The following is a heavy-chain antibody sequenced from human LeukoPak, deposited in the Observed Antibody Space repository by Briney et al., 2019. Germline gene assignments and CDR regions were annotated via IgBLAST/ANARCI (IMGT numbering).Heavy chain of an antibody. CDR1: GGSISSSSYY. CDR3: ASVDAAMVGNAFDI. Sequence: SETLSLTCTVSGGSISSSSYYWSWIRQPAGKGLEWIGRIYTRGSINYNPSLKSRVTMSVDTSKNQFSLKLSSVTAADTAVYYCASVDAAMVGNAFDIWGQGTMVTVSS. V-gene: IGHV4-61*02. D-gene: IGHD5-18*01. J-gene: IGHJ3*02. CDR2: IYTRGSI.